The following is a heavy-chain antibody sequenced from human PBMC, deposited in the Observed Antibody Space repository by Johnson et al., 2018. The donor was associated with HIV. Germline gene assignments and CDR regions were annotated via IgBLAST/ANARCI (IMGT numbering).Heavy chain of an antibody. Sequence: QVQLVESGGGVVQPGRSLRLSCAASGFTFSSYAMHWVRQAPGKGLEWVAVISYDGNNKYYADSVKGRFTISRDNSKNTLYLQMNSLRAEDTAVYYCARGGLLSPDAFDIWGQGTMVTVSS. D-gene: IGHD2-21*02. CDR3: ARGGLLSPDAFDI. V-gene: IGHV3-30*04. J-gene: IGHJ3*02. CDR2: ISYDGNNK. CDR1: GFTFSSYA.